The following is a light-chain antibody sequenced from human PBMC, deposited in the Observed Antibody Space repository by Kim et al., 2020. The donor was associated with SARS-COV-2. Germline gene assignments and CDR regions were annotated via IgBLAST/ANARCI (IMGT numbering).Light chain of an antibody. V-gene: IGLV3-19*01. Sequence: SSELTQDPAVSVALGQTVTITCQGDSLKNYYATWYQQKPRQAPSLVIFGKDKRPSGIPDRFAGSNSGNTASLTISGAQADDEADYYCGSRDISGNHWVFG. J-gene: IGLJ3*02. CDR2: GKD. CDR3: GSRDISGNHWV. CDR1: SLKNYY.